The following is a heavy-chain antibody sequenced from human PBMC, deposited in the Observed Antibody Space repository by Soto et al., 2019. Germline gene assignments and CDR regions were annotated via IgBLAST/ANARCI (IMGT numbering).Heavy chain of an antibody. J-gene: IGHJ3*02. Sequence: EVQLLESGGGLVQPGGSLRLSCAASGFTFSSYAMSWVRQAPGKGLEWVSAISGSGGSTYYADSVKGRFTISRDNSKNTMKLQRKSLRVDDTAVYYCAKNEVVIKGPDAFDIWGQGTMVTVSS. CDR2: ISGSGGST. D-gene: IGHD3-22*01. CDR3: AKNEVVIKGPDAFDI. CDR1: GFTFSSYA. V-gene: IGHV3-23*01.